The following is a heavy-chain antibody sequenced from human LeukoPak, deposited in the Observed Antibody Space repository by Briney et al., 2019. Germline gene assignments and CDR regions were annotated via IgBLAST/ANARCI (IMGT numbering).Heavy chain of an antibody. CDR2: IYYSGST. Sequence: QPSETLSLTCTVSGGSISSGDYYWSWIRQPPGKGLEWIGYIYYSGSTYYNPSLKSRVTISVDTSKNQFSLKLSSVTAADTAVYYCARVAAAGQNWFDPWGQGTLVTVSS. J-gene: IGHJ5*02. D-gene: IGHD6-13*01. V-gene: IGHV4-30-4*01. CDR3: ARVAAAGQNWFDP. CDR1: GGSISSGDYY.